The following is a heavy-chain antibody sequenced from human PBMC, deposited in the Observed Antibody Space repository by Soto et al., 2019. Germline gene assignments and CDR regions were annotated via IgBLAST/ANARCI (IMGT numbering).Heavy chain of an antibody. CDR3: VKDESINWYSGHFRH. CDR1: GFTFDDYA. V-gene: IGHV3-9*01. J-gene: IGHJ1*01. CDR2: INWNSGSI. D-gene: IGHD6-13*01. Sequence: GGSLRLSCAASGFTFDDYAMHWVRQVPGKGLEWVSGINWNSGSIGYADSVKGRFAISRDNAKNSLHLQMNSLRAEDTAFYYCVKDESINWYSGHFRHWGQGTLGTAPQ.